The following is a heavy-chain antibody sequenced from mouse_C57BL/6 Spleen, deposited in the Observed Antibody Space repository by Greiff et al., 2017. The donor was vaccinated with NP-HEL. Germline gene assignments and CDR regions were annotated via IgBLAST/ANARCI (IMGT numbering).Heavy chain of an antibody. D-gene: IGHD2-1*01. V-gene: IGHV2-6-1*01. CDR2: IWSDGST. CDR1: GFSLTSYG. Sequence: VQLKESGPGLVAPSQSLSITCTVSGFSLTSYGVHWVRQPPGKGLEWLVVIWSDGSTTYNSALKSRLSISKDNSKSQVFLKMNSLQTDDTAMYYCARHAYGNPYYYAMDYWGQGTSVTVSS. J-gene: IGHJ4*01. CDR3: ARHAYGNPYYYAMDY.